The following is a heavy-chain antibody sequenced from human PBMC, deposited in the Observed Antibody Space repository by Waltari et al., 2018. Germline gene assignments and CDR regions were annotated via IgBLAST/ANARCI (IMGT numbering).Heavy chain of an antibody. CDR3: TRLIYSVTAYGMDV. V-gene: IGHV3-73*01. CDR1: GFTFSGSA. Sequence: EVQLVESGGGLVQPGGSLKLSCAASGFTFSGSAMHWVRQASGKGRDWVGRIRSKANSDGTAYAASVKGRFTISMDDSKNTAYLQMNSLKTEDTAVYYCTRLIYSVTAYGMDVWGQGTTVTVSS. CDR2: IRSKANSDGT. J-gene: IGHJ6*02. D-gene: IGHD4-4*01.